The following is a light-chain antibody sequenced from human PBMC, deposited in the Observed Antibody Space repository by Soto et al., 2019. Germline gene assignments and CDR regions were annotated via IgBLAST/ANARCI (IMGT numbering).Light chain of an antibody. J-gene: IGKJ3*01. CDR2: AAS. V-gene: IGKV1-39*01. Sequence: DIQMTQSPSSVSASVGDTVTITCRASQTIDRYLNWFQQKSGQAPKLLMNAASTLRSGVPSRFSASGSGTDFTLTISSLQTEDYATYYCQQSYNAPFNFGPGTKVGI. CDR3: QQSYNAPFN. CDR1: QTIDRY.